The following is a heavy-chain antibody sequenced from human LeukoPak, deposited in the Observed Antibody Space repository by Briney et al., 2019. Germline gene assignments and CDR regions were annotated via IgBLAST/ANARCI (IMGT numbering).Heavy chain of an antibody. J-gene: IGHJ6*03. CDR2: IYYGGST. CDR1: GGSISSYY. Sequence: SETLSLTCTVSGGSISSYYWSWIRQPPGKGLEWIGYIYYGGSTNYNPSLKSRVTISVDTSKNQFSLKLSSVTAADTAVYYCARTHYSSSWTPLYYYYYMDVWGKGTTVTVSS. V-gene: IGHV4-59*08. CDR3: ARTHYSSSWTPLYYYYYMDV. D-gene: IGHD6-13*01.